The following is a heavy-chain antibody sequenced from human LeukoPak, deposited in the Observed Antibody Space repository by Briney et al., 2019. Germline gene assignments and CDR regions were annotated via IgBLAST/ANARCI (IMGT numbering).Heavy chain of an antibody. D-gene: IGHD4-17*01. V-gene: IGHV4-59*08. J-gene: IGHJ5*02. Sequence: SETLSLTCAVYGGSFSGYYWSWIRQPPGKGLEWIGYIYYSGSTNYNPSLKSRVTISVDTSKNQFSLKLSSVTAADTAVYYCARLDDYGDYSNWFDPWGQGTLVTVSS. CDR1: GGSFSGYY. CDR2: IYYSGST. CDR3: ARLDDYGDYSNWFDP.